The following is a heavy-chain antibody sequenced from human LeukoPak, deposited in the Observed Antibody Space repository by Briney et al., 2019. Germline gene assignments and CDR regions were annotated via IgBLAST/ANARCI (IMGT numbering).Heavy chain of an antibody. V-gene: IGHV4-59*13. D-gene: IGHD1-26*01. Sequence: SETLSLTCSVSGVSIGSSFWHWLRLSPGKGLEWIGYISYGGRTNYSPSLKSRVTISIDTSKNQLSLTLTSVTAADTALYYCARDRSGTYYTFDVWGQGTMVSVSA. CDR3: ARDRSGTYYTFDV. CDR2: ISYGGRT. CDR1: GVSIGSSF. J-gene: IGHJ3*01.